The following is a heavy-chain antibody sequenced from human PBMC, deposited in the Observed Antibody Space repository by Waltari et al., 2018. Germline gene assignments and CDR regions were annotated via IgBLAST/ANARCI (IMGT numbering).Heavy chain of an antibody. CDR2: IRSKAYGGTT. V-gene: IGHV3-49*04. Sequence: EVQLVESGGGLVQPGRSLRLSCTASGFTFGDYAMSWVRQAPGKGLEWVGFIRSKAYGGTTEYAASVKGRFTISRDDSKSIAYLQMNSLKTEDTAVYYCLSQQQLVRLVYWGQGTLVTVSS. CDR1: GFTFGDYA. CDR3: LSQQQLVRLVY. D-gene: IGHD6-13*01. J-gene: IGHJ4*02.